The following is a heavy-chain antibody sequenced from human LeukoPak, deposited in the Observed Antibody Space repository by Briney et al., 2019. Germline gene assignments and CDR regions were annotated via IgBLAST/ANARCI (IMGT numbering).Heavy chain of an antibody. CDR3: AGGTYCGGDCYSGYYYYYGMDV. D-gene: IGHD2-21*02. CDR2: IYYSGST. V-gene: IGHV4-59*01. J-gene: IGHJ6*02. CDR1: GGSISSYY. Sequence: PSETLSLTCTVSGGSISSYYWSWIRQPPGKGLEWIGYIYYSGSTNYNPSLKSRVTISVDTSKNQFSLKLSSVTAADTAVYYCAGGTYCGGDCYSGYYYYYGMDVWGQGTTVTVSS.